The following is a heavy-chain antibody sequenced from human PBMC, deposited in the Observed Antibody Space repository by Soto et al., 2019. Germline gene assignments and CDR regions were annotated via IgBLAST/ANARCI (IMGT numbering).Heavy chain of an antibody. D-gene: IGHD6-19*01. CDR3: VKDGSSGWPYYYGMDV. V-gene: IGHV3-30*18. Sequence: GGSLRLSCAASGFTFSSYGMHWVRQAPGKGLEWLAVISYDGSNKYYADSVKGRFTISRDNSKNTLYLQMSSLRAEDTAVYYCVKDGSSGWPYYYGMDVWGQGTTVTVSS. CDR1: GFTFSSYG. CDR2: ISYDGSNK. J-gene: IGHJ6*02.